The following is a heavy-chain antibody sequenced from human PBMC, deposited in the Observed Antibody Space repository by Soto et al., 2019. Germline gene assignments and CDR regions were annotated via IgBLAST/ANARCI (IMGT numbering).Heavy chain of an antibody. Sequence: EVYLLDSGGGLVQPGGSLRVSCVASRFTFDNYVMSWVRQAPGQGLEWVSSISDSGGSTYYADSVKGRFTISRDNSKNTLHLQMNSLRAKDTAVYYCTKGWLDYWGQGTLVTVSS. J-gene: IGHJ4*02. CDR3: TKGWLDY. CDR1: RFTFDNYV. V-gene: IGHV3-23*01. CDR2: ISDSGGST. D-gene: IGHD2-15*01.